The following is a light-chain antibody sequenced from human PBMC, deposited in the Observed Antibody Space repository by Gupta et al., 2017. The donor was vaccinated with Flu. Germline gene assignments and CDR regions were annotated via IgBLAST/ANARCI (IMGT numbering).Light chain of an antibody. V-gene: IGLV1-40*01. Sequence: QSVMTQPPSVSGALGPRVTISCTGSRTNIGAGYDVHWYQQLPGAPPKLLIYGDNNRPSGVPGRFSASKACTSASLAISGLQAEDEADDYGQSHDSSLSGSMFGGGTKLTVL. CDR2: GDN. J-gene: IGLJ3*02. CDR1: RTNIGAGYD. CDR3: QSHDSSLSGSM.